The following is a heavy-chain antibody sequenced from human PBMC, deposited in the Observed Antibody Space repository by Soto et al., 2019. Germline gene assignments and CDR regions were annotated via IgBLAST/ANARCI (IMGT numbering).Heavy chain of an antibody. Sequence: PSETLSLTCTVSGGSISSYYWSWIRQPAGKGLEWIGRIYTSGSTNYNPSLKSRVTMSVDTSKNQFSLKLSSVTAADTAVYYCARXVYCSSTSCYTGYWFDPWGQGTLVTVSS. D-gene: IGHD2-2*02. CDR3: ARXVYCSSTSCYTGYWFDP. CDR1: GGSISSYY. CDR2: IYTSGST. J-gene: IGHJ5*02. V-gene: IGHV4-4*07.